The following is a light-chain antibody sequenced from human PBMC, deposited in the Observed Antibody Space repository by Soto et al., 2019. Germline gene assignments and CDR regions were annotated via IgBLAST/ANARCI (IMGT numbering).Light chain of an antibody. V-gene: IGLV2-11*01. J-gene: IGLJ1*01. CDR2: DVT. Sequence: QSVLTQPRSVSGSPGQSVTISCTGTSNDVGGYNYVSWYQYHPGKAPKLMIYDVTKRPSGVPDRSSGSKSGNTASLTISGLQAEDEADYYCSSYAGSYTYVFGSGTKLTVL. CDR3: SSYAGSYTYV. CDR1: SNDVGGYNY.